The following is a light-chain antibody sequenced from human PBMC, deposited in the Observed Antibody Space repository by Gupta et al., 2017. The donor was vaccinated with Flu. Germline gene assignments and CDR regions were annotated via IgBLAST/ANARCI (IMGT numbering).Light chain of an antibody. CDR2: AAS. CDR1: QSISSY. Sequence: DIQMTQSPSSLSASVGDRVTITCRASQSISSYLNWYQQKPGKAPKLLLYAASSLLSGVPSRCSGSGSGTEFTLTISSLQPEDFATYYCQQSYSTPCTFGQGTKVEIK. J-gene: IGKJ1*01. V-gene: IGKV1-39*01. CDR3: QQSYSTPCT.